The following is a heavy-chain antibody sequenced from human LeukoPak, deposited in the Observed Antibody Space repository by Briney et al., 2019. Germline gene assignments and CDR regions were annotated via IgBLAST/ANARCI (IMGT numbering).Heavy chain of an antibody. V-gene: IGHV4-4*09. CDR1: AGSISTYY. CDR2: IHASGPT. J-gene: IGHJ4*02. D-gene: IGHD6-6*01. Sequence: PSETLSLTCTVFAGSISTYYWSWIRRPPGKGLEWIAYIHASGPTNYNPSLKSRITISVDTSKNQFSLKLSSVTAADTAVYYCARHDAGIAARPFDNWGQGTLVTVSS. CDR3: ARHDAGIAARPFDN.